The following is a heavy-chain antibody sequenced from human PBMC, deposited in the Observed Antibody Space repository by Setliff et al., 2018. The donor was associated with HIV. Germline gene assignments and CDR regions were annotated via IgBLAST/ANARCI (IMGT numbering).Heavy chain of an antibody. CDR2: IYSTGST. CDR3: ARSTVGAGASFP. CDR1: GPSINIHY. Sequence: SETLSLTCTVSGPSINIHYWSWIRQSPGKAFEWIGYIYSTGSTNYNPSLQSRVTISMVASRNQFSLKVTSVTAADTAVYYCARSTVGAGASFPWGRGILVTVSS. J-gene: IGHJ5*02. D-gene: IGHD1-26*01. V-gene: IGHV4-59*11.